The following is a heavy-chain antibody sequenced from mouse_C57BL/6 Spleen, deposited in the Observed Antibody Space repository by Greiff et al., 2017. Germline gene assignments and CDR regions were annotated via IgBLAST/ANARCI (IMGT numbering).Heavy chain of an antibody. D-gene: IGHD1-1*01. J-gene: IGHJ2*01. CDR1: GFNIKDYY. Sequence: EVKLMESGAELVKPGASVKLSCTASGFNIKDYYMHWVKQRTEQGLEWIGRIDPEDGETKYAPKFQGKATITADTSSNTAYLQLSSLTSEDTAVYYCARGGNYGSSYAYFDYWGQGTTLTVSS. CDR2: IDPEDGET. V-gene: IGHV14-2*01. CDR3: ARGGNYGSSYAYFDY.